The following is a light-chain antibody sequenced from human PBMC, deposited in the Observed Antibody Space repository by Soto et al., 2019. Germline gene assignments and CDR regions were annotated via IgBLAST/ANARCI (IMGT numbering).Light chain of an antibody. CDR3: QENYQIAWT. CDR1: QTISYY. CDR2: AAS. J-gene: IGKJ1*01. Sequence: DIEMTKSPASLSASVGDSVTITCRASQTISYYVNWYQKKPGKAPRLLIYAASSLQSGVPSRFSGSGSGTDFTLTIFSLQPEDFATYYCQENYQIAWTFGQGTTV. V-gene: IGKV1-39*01.